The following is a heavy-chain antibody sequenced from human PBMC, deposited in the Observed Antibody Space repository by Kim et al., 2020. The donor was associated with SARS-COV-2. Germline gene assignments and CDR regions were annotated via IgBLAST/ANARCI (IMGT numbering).Heavy chain of an antibody. CDR2: ISASGGST. CDR3: AKDAREDRRVVVIQYSDGRDV. D-gene: IGHD3-22*01. V-gene: IGHV3-23*01. J-gene: IGHJ6*02. Sequence: GGSLRLSCAASGFPFRRYAMSWVRQAPGKGLEWVSAISASGGSTYYADSVKGRFTISRDNSKTTLYLQMNSLRAADTAVYYCAKDAREDRRVVVIQYSDGRDVGGQGTTVTVSS. CDR1: GFPFRRYA.